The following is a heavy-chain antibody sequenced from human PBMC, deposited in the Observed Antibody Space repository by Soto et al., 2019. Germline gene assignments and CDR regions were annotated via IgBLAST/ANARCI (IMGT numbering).Heavy chain of an antibody. D-gene: IGHD3-22*01. J-gene: IGHJ6*02. V-gene: IGHV1-3*01. CDR3: ARVAYYYDSSGYSGPPSYYSIAV. CDR2: INAGNGNT. CDR1: GYTFTSYA. Sequence: EASVKVSCKASGYTFTSYAMHWVRQAPGQRLEWMGWINAGNGNTKYSQKFQGRVTITRDTSASTAYMELSSLRSEDTAVYYCARVAYYYDSSGYSGPPSYYSIAVWGHGTTVTVSS.